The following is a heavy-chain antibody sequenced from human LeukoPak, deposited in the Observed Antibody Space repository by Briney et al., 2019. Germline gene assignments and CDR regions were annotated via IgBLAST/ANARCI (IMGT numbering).Heavy chain of an antibody. V-gene: IGHV1-2*02. Sequence: ASVKVSCTASGYTFTGYYMHWVRQAPGQGLEWMGWINPNSGGTNYAQKFQGRVTMTRDTSISTAYMELSRLRSDDTAVYYCARGSRALISSGAEYYYYMDVWGKGTTVTVSS. CDR2: INPNSGGT. D-gene: IGHD2-2*01. J-gene: IGHJ6*03. CDR1: GYTFTGYY. CDR3: ARGSRALISSGAEYYYYMDV.